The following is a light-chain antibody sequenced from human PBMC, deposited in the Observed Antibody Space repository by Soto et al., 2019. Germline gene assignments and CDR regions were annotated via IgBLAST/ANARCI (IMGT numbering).Light chain of an antibody. V-gene: IGKV3-20*01. CDR3: QLYGTSPGFT. J-gene: IGKJ3*01. CDR1: QSVSRSS. CDR2: GAS. Sequence: EVVLTQSPGILSLSPGESATLSCRASQSVSRSSLAWYQQRPGQAPRLLIYGASTRAAGIPDRFSGSGSGTDFALTISRLEPEDFAVYYCQLYGTSPGFTFGPGTRVDMK.